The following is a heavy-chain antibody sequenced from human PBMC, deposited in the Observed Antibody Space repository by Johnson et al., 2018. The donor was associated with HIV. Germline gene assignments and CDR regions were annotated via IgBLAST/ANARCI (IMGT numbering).Heavy chain of an antibody. J-gene: IGHJ3*02. V-gene: IGHV3-66*02. CDR1: GFTFSDYY. Sequence: VQLVESGGGLVKPGGSLRLSCAASGFTFSDYYMSWVRQAPGKGLEWVSVIYSGGSTYYADSVKGRFTISSDHSKNTLYLQMNSLRAEDTAVYYCARDGAYSSSWYSAFDIWGQGTMVTVSS. CDR2: IYSGGST. D-gene: IGHD6-13*01. CDR3: ARDGAYSSSWYSAFDI.